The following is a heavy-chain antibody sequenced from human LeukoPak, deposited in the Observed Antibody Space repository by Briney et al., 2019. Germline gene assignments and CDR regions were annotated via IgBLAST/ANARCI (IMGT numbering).Heavy chain of an antibody. CDR2: IYYSGST. D-gene: IGHD5-18*01. J-gene: IGHJ4*02. V-gene: IGHV4-39*07. Sequence: KSSETLSLTCTVSGGSISSSSYYWGWIRQPPGKGLEWIGSIYYSGSTYYNPSRKSRVTISVDASKNQLSLKLRSVTAAATAVYDCARDRGLHTAMFNWGQGTLVTVSS. CDR1: GGSISSSSYY. CDR3: ARDRGLHTAMFN.